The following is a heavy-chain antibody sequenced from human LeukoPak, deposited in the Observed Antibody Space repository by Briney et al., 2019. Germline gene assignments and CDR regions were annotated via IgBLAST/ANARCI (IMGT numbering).Heavy chain of an antibody. CDR1: GFTVSSNY. J-gene: IGHJ5*02. D-gene: IGHD3-10*01. CDR2: IYSGGST. CDR3: ARGGNDGSGSYYSNWFDP. V-gene: IGHV3-53*01. Sequence: GGSLRLSYAASGFTVSSNYMSWVRQAPGKGLEWVSVIYSGGSTYYADSAKGRFTISRDNSKNTLYLQMNSLRAEDTAVYYCARGGNDGSGSYYSNWFDPWGQGTLVTVSS.